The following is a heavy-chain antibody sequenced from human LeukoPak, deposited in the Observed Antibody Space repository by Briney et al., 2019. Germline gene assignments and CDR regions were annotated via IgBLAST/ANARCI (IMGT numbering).Heavy chain of an antibody. CDR2: ISSTSIHI. CDR1: GFTYSSYS. J-gene: IGHJ3*02. D-gene: IGHD3-3*01. CDR3: AKDTPPKYYDFWSGYFEGDAFDI. V-gene: IGHV3-21*04. Sequence: GGSLRLSCAASGFTYSSYSMNWFRQAPGKGLDWVSSISSTSIHIYYADSVNGRFTISRDNAENSLYLQMNSLRAEDTAVYYCAKDTPPKYYDFWSGYFEGDAFDIWGQGTMVTVSS.